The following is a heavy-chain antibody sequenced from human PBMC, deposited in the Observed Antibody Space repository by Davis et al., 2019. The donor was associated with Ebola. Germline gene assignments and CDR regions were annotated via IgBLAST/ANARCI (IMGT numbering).Heavy chain of an antibody. CDR1: GGSFSGYY. CDR2: INHSGST. D-gene: IGHD6-19*01. Sequence: SETLSLTCAVSGGSFSGYYWSWIRQPPGKGLEWIGEINHSGSTNYNPSLKSRVTISVDTSKNQFSLKLSSVTAADTAVYYCAGGGWAYSMEVWGQGTTVTVSS. J-gene: IGHJ6*02. V-gene: IGHV4-34*01. CDR3: AGGGWAYSMEV.